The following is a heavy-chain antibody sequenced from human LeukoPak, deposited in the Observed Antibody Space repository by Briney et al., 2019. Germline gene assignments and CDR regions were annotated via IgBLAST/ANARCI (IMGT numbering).Heavy chain of an antibody. CDR3: AASRNDYSDYGPFPFDY. V-gene: IGHV3-48*01. CDR1: GFTFSSYS. CDR2: IGSSSSTI. D-gene: IGHD4-11*01. J-gene: IGHJ4*02. Sequence: GGSLRLSCATSGFTFSSYSMNWVRQAPGKGLEWVSYIGSSSSTIYYADSVKGRFTISRDNSENTLYLQMNSLRAEDTAVYYCAASRNDYSDYGPFPFDYWGQGTLVTVSS.